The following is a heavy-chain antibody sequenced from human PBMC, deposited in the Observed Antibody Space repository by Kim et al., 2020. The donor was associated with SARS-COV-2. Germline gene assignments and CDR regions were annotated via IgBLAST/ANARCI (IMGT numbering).Heavy chain of an antibody. V-gene: IGHV5-51*01. J-gene: IGHJ4*02. CDR2: VHPSDSAT. Sequence: GESLKISCKGSVYVFTSCWIGWVRQLPGKGLEWMAIVHPSDSATRYSPSFQGQVTISADKSINTAYLQWTSLKASDTAIYYCAKQCDPGTFDYWGQGTLVTVSS. CDR3: AKQCDPGTFDY. CDR1: VYVFTSCW. D-gene: IGHD2-21*02.